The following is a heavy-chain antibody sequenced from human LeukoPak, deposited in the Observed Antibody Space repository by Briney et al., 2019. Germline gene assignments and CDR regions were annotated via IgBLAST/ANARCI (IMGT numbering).Heavy chain of an antibody. J-gene: IGHJ4*02. V-gene: IGHV4-39*07. CDR2: INHSGST. D-gene: IGHD4-11*01. Sequence: SETLSLTCTVSGGSISSSSYYWGWIRQPPGKGLEWIGEINHSGSTNYNPSLKSRVTISVDTSKNQFSLKLSSVTAADTAVYYCARRRFTVMKPSKASFDYWGQGTLVTVSS. CDR1: GGSISSSSYY. CDR3: ARRRFTVMKPSKASFDY.